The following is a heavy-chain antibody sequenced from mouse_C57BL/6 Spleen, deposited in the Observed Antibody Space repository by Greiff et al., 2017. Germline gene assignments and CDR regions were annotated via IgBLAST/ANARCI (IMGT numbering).Heavy chain of an antibody. D-gene: IGHD1-1*01. Sequence: EVKLMESGPGLVKPSQSLSLTCSVTGYSITSGYYWNWIRQFPGNKLAWMGYISYDGSNNYNPSLKNRISITRDTSKNHFFLKLNSVTTEDTATYYCANYYGSSRGFDYWGQGTTLTVSS. J-gene: IGHJ2*01. CDR3: ANYYGSSRGFDY. V-gene: IGHV3-6*01. CDR1: GYSITSGYY. CDR2: ISYDGSN.